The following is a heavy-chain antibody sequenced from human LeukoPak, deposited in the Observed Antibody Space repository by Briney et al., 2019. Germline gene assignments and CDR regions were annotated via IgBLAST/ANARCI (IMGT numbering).Heavy chain of an antibody. CDR1: GFTFSNYA. D-gene: IGHD3-22*01. Sequence: GGSLRLSCAASGFTFSNYAMHWVRQAPGKGLEWVAVISSDGSNKYYADSVKGRFTVSRDNSKNTLSLQIGSLRAEDMAVYYCARRNYYVSSGYFSGDAFDIWGQGTMVTVSS. CDR3: ARRNYYVSSGYFSGDAFDI. V-gene: IGHV3-30*14. CDR2: ISSDGSNK. J-gene: IGHJ3*02.